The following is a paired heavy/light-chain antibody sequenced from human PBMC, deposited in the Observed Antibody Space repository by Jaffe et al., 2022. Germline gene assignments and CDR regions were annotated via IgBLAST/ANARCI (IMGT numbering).Heavy chain of an antibody. CDR1: GGTFSSYA. D-gene: IGHD1-20*01. Sequence: QVQLVQSGAEVKKPGSSVKVSCKASGGTFSSYAISWVRQAPGQGLEWMGGIIPIFGTANYAQKFQGRVTITTDESTSTAYMELSSLRSEDTAVYYCARDTTYNWNDVGGYYFDYWGQGTLVTVSS. CDR2: IIPIFGTA. V-gene: IGHV1-69*05. CDR3: ARDTTYNWNDVGGYYFDY. J-gene: IGHJ4*02.
Light chain of an antibody. J-gene: IGLJ1*01. CDR3: QAWDSSTAV. CDR1: KLGDKY. CDR2: QDS. V-gene: IGLV3-1*01. Sequence: SYELTQPPSVSVSPGQTASITCSGDKLGDKYACWYQQKPGQSPVLVIYQDSKRPSGIPERFSGSNSGNTATLTISGTQAMDEADYYCQAWDSSTAVFGTGTKVTVL.